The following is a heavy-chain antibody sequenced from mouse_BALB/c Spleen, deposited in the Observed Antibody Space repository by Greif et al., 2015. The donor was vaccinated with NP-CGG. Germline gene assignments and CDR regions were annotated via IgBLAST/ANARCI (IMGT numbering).Heavy chain of an antibody. CDR3: ARGGYDYDGGSAY. J-gene: IGHJ3*01. Sequence: EVQLQQSGPELVKPGASVKMSCKASGYTFTSYVMHWVKQKPGQGLEWIGYINPYNDGTKYNEKFKGKATLTSDKSSSTAYMELSSLTSEDSAVYYCARGGYDYDGGSAYWGQGTLVTVSA. D-gene: IGHD2-4*01. CDR1: GYTFTSYV. CDR2: INPYNDGT. V-gene: IGHV1-14*01.